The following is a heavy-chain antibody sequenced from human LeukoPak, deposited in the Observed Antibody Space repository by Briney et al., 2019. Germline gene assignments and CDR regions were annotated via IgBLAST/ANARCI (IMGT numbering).Heavy chain of an antibody. J-gene: IGHJ4*02. V-gene: IGHV4-34*01. CDR3: ASRPVDTAMALYYFDY. CDR1: GGSFSGYY. D-gene: IGHD5-18*01. CDR2: INHSGST. Sequence: SETLSLTCAVYGGSFSGYYWSWIRQPPGKGLGWIGEINHSGSTNYNPSLKSRVTISVDTSKNQFSLKLSSVTAADTAVYYCASRPVDTAMALYYFDYWGQGTLVTVSS.